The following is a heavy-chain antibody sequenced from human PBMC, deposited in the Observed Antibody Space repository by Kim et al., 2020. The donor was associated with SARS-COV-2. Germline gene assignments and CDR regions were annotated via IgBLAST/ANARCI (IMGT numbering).Heavy chain of an antibody. D-gene: IGHD2-21*01. V-gene: IGHV5-10-1*01. Sequence: TNTSPAFQGHVTISADKSISTAYLQWSSLKASDTAMYYCARHRVIPYGMDVWGQGTTVTVSS. J-gene: IGHJ6*02. CDR2: T. CDR3: ARHRVIPYGMDV.